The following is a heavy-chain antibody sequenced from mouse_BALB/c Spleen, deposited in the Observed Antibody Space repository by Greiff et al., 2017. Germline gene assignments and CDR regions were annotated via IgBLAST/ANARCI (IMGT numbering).Heavy chain of an antibody. V-gene: IGHV1-15*01. J-gene: IGHJ2*01. CDR1: GYTFTDYE. CDR3: TRLDYYGSSFDY. CDR2: IDPETGGT. D-gene: IGHD1-1*01. Sequence: QVQLQQSGAELVRPGASVTLSCKASGYTFTDYEMHWVKQTPVHGLEWIGAIDPETGGTAYNQKFKGKATLTADKSSSTAYMELRSLTSEDSAVYYCTRLDYYGSSFDYWGQGTTLTVSS.